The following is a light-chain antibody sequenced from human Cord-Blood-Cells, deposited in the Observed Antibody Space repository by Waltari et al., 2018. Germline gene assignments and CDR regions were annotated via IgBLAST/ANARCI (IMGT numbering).Light chain of an antibody. J-gene: IGKJ3*01. CDR3: QQYYSTPFT. CDR1: QSVLYSSNNKNY. CDR2: WAS. Sequence: DIVMTQSPDSLAASLGERDTINCKSSQSVLYSSNNKNYLAWYQQKPVQPPKLLIYWASTRQSGVPDRFSGSGSGTDFTLTISSLQAEDVAVYYCQQYYSTPFTFGPGTKVDIK. V-gene: IGKV4-1*01.